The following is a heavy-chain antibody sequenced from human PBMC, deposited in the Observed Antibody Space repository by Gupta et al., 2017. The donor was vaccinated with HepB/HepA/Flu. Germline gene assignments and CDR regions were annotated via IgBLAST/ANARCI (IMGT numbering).Heavy chain of an antibody. V-gene: IGHV1-2*02. CDR1: GYSFTAYF. D-gene: IGHD2-8*01. Sequence: QVQLVQSGAEVEKPGGSVRVSCKASGYSFTAYFIHWVRQAPGQGLEWMGWINPNSGGTKYSQKFQGRVIMTRDTSISTVYMEVSRLRSDDTAVYSCARGGCTNGVCPPEWFDPWGQGTLVIVSS. CDR2: INPNSGGT. J-gene: IGHJ5*02. CDR3: ARGGCTNGVCPPEWFDP.